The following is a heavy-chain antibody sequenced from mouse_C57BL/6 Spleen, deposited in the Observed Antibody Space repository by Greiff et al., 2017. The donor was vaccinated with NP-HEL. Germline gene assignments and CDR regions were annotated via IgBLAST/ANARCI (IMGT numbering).Heavy chain of an antibody. CDR2: IYPGDGDT. J-gene: IGHJ1*03. D-gene: IGHD1-1*01. CDR1: GYAFSSYW. V-gene: IGHV1-80*01. CDR3: ARPITTGPYWYFGV. Sequence: QVQLQQSGAELVKPGASVKISCKASGYAFSSYWMNWVKQRPGQGLEWIGQIYPGDGDTNYNGKFQGKATLTADKSSSTAYMQLSSLTSEDSAVYFCARPITTGPYWYFGVWGTGTTVTVAS.